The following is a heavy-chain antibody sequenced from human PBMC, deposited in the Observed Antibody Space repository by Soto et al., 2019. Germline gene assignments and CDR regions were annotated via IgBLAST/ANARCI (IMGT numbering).Heavy chain of an antibody. Sequence: SETLSLTFTVSGGSISRGGYYWSWIRQLPGKGLEWIGSIYYSGSTYYNPSLKSRVTISVDTSKNQFSLKLSSVTAADTAVYFCARGPSIVGADEPVFAFDIWGQGTMVT. CDR1: GGSISRGGYY. CDR2: IYYSGST. J-gene: IGHJ3*02. CDR3: ARGPSIVGADEPVFAFDI. V-gene: IGHV4-31*03. D-gene: IGHD1-26*01.